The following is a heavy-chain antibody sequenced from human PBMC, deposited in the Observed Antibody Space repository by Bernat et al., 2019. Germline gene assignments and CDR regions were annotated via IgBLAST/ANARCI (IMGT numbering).Heavy chain of an antibody. Sequence: EVQLVESGGGLVQPGRSLRLSCAASGFTFDDYAMHWVRQAPGKGLEWVSGISWNSGSIGYADSVKGRFTISRDNAKNSLYLQMNSLRAEDTALYYCAKALQAHYYYYMDVWGKGTTVTVSS. D-gene: IGHD6-6*01. CDR3: AKALQAHYYYYMDV. V-gene: IGHV3-9*01. CDR1: GFTFDDYA. J-gene: IGHJ6*03. CDR2: ISWNSGSI.